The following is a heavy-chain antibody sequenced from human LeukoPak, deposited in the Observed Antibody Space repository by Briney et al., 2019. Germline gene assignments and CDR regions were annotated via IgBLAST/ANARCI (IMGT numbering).Heavy chain of an antibody. Sequence: ASVKVSCKASGYTFTGYYMHWVRQAPGLGLEWMAWINPNSGVANSAQKFQGRITMTRDASFSTAYMELSRLRSDDTAMYYCARESVAVAGRGYLDYWGQGALVTVSS. D-gene: IGHD6-19*01. CDR1: GYTFTGYY. V-gene: IGHV1-2*02. CDR3: ARESVAVAGRGYLDY. CDR2: INPNSGVA. J-gene: IGHJ4*02.